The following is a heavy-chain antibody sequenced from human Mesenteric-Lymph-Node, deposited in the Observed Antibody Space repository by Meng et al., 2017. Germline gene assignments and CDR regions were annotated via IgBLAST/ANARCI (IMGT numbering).Heavy chain of an antibody. V-gene: IGHV4-39*07. D-gene: IGHD1-26*01. CDR2: IYYSGST. CDR3: ASWGVVGATAQRRYAFDI. Sequence: SETLSLTCTVSGGSISSSSYYWGWIRQPPGKGLEWIGSIYYSGSTYYNPSLKSRVTISVDTSKNQFSLKLSSVTAADTAVYYCASWGVVGATAQRRYAFDIWGQGTMVTVSS. J-gene: IGHJ3*02. CDR1: GGSISSSSYY.